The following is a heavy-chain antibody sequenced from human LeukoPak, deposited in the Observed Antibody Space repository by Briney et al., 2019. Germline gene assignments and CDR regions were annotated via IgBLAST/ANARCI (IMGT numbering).Heavy chain of an antibody. CDR1: GGTFSSYA. J-gene: IGHJ3*02. CDR3: ARGPQRAFDI. CDR2: IIPILGIA. Sequence: ASVKVSCKASGGTFSSYAISWVRQAPGQGLAWMGRIIPILGIANYAQKFQGRVTITADKSTSTAYMELSSLRSEDTAVYYCARGPQRAFDIWGQGTMVTVSS. V-gene: IGHV1-69*04.